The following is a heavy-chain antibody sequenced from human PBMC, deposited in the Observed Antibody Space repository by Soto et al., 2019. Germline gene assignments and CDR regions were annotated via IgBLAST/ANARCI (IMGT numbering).Heavy chain of an antibody. Sequence: EVQLVESGGGLVKPGGSLRLSCAASGFTFSSYSMNGVRQAPGKELDCVSSISISSSYIYYADSVKRRFTISRDNAKNSLYLQINSLRSEDTAVYYCARDRRYSSPPSLRDYYYGMDVWGQGTKVTVS. D-gene: IGHD6-13*01. CDR2: ISISSSYI. CDR3: ARDRRYSSPPSLRDYYYGMDV. J-gene: IGHJ6*02. V-gene: IGHV3-21*01. CDR1: GFTFSSYS.